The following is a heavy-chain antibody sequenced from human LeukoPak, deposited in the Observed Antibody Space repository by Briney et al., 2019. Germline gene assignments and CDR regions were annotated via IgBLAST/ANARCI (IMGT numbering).Heavy chain of an antibody. Sequence: ASVKVSCKASGYTFTSYDINWVRQATGQGLEWMGWMNPNSGNTGYAQKFQGRVTMTRNTSISTAYMELSSLRSEDTAVYYCARDYYDSSGYFVHPPAWFDPWGQGTLVTVSS. CDR3: ARDYYDSSGYFVHPPAWFDP. D-gene: IGHD3-22*01. V-gene: IGHV1-8*01. J-gene: IGHJ5*02. CDR1: GYTFTSYD. CDR2: MNPNSGNT.